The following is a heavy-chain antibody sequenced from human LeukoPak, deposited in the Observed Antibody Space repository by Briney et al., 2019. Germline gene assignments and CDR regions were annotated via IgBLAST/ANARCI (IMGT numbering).Heavy chain of an antibody. V-gene: IGHV3-48*01. D-gene: IGHD3-10*01. CDR3: AKDIWFGELSWWFDP. CDR2: ISSFSGTI. J-gene: IGHJ5*02. CDR1: GFTFISYS. Sequence: PGGSLRLSCAASGFTFISYSMNWVRQAPGKGMEWVSYISSFSGTIYYADSVKGRFTISRDNSKNTLYLQMNSLRAEDTAVYYCAKDIWFGELSWWFDPWGQGTLVTVSS.